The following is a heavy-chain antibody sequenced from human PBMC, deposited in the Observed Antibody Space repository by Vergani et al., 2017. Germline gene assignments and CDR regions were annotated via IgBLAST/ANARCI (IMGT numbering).Heavy chain of an antibody. V-gene: IGHV4-59*01. D-gene: IGHD6-19*01. Sequence: QVQLQESGPGLVKPSETLSLTCTVSGGSISSYYWSWIRQPPGKGLEWIGYIDYSGSTNYNPSLKSRVTISVDTSKNQFSLKLSSVTAADTAVDYCARGSGWSFYYYYMDVWGKGTTVTVSS. CDR1: GGSISSYY. CDR3: ARGSGWSFYYYYMDV. J-gene: IGHJ6*03. CDR2: IDYSGST.